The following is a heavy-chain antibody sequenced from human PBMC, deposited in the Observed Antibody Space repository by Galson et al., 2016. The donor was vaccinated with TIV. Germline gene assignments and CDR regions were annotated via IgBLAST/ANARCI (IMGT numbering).Heavy chain of an antibody. CDR1: GDSVSSNSAA. J-gene: IGHJ6*02. Sequence: CAISGDSVSSNSAAWNWLRQSPSRGLEWLGRTFYRSKWYNDYAPSVKSRITINPDTSKNQFSLQLNSATPEDTAVYYCARATPSVFGIIMTLDVWGQGTTVTVSS. CDR2: TFYRSKWYN. V-gene: IGHV6-1*01. CDR3: ARATPSVFGIIMTLDV. D-gene: IGHD3-16*01.